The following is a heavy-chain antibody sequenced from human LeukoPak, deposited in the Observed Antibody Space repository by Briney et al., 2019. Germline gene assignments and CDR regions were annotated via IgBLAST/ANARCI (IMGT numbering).Heavy chain of an antibody. J-gene: IGHJ4*02. CDR1: GFSVTTNGVG. Sequence: GPTLVKPTQTLTLTCAFSGFSVTTNGVGVGWIRQPPGKALEWLALIYWDNDKRYSPSLKTRLTIARDTSKNQVVLTMTNMDPVDTATYYCAHSLYYGSGSYYFDYWGQGTLVTVSS. D-gene: IGHD3-10*01. CDR2: IYWDNDK. CDR3: AHSLYYGSGSYYFDY. V-gene: IGHV2-5*02.